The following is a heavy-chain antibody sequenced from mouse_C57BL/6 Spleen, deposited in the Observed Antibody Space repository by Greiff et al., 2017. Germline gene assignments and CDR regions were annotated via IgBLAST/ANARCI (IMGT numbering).Heavy chain of an antibody. CDR1: GYTFTSYW. Sequence: QVQLQQPGAELVMPGASVKLSCKASGYTFTSYWMHWVKQRPGQGLEWIGEIDPSDSYTNYNQQFKGKSTLTVDKSSSAGYMQLSSLTSEDSAVYYCARSPITTVVGGGYFDYWGQGTTLTVSS. CDR3: ARSPITTVVGGGYFDY. V-gene: IGHV1-69*01. CDR2: IDPSDSYT. D-gene: IGHD1-1*01. J-gene: IGHJ2*01.